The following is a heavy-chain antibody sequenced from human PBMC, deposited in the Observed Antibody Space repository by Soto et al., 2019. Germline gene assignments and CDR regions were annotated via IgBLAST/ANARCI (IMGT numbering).Heavy chain of an antibody. CDR1: GYTFTSYG. Sequence: VQLVQSGAEVKKPGASVKVSCKASGYTFTSYGISWVRQAPGQGLEWMGWISAYNGNTNYAQKLQGRVTMTTDTSTSTAYMELRSLRSDDTAVYYCARVSDIAAAAYYYYYMDVWGKGTTVTVSS. V-gene: IGHV1-18*01. CDR3: ARVSDIAAAAYYYYYMDV. D-gene: IGHD6-13*01. CDR2: ISAYNGNT. J-gene: IGHJ6*03.